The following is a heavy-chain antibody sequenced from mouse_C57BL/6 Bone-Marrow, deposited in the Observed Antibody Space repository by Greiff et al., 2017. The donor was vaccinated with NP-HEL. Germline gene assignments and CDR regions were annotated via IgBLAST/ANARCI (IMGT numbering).Heavy chain of an antibody. Sequence: VKLQQPGAELVKPGASVKLSCKASGYTFTSYWMQWVKQRPGQGLEWIGEIDPSDSYTNYNQKFKGKATLTVDTSSSTAYMQLSSLASEDSAVYYCARESNLWYFDVWGTGTTVTVSS. CDR3: ARESNLWYFDV. J-gene: IGHJ1*03. D-gene: IGHD2-5*01. V-gene: IGHV1-50*01. CDR2: IDPSDSYT. CDR1: GYTFTSYW.